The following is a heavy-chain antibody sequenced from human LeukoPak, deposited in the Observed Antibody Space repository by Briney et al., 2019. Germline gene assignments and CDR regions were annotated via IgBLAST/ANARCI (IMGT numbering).Heavy chain of an antibody. D-gene: IGHD6-13*01. J-gene: IGHJ6*03. CDR1: GFTFSSYG. CDR3: AKVGGAAAGRNGLKNYYYYMDV. V-gene: IGHV3-30*18. CDR2: ISYDGSNK. Sequence: PGGSLRLSCAASGFTFSSYGMHWVRQAPGKGLEWVAVISYDGSNKYYADSVKGRFTISRDNSKNTLYLQMNSLRAEDTAVYYCAKVGGAAAGRNGLKNYYYYMDVWGKGTTVTVSS.